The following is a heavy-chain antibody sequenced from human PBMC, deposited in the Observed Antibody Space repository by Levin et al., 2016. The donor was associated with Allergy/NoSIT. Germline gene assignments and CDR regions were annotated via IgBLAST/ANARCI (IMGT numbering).Heavy chain of an antibody. D-gene: IGHD3-10*01. CDR2: ISGSGGST. J-gene: IGHJ4*02. CDR1: GFTFSSYA. CDR3: AKGPLYYYGSGSYFVY. V-gene: IGHV3-23*01. Sequence: GGSLRLSCAASGFTFSSYAMSWVRQAPGKGLEWVSAISGSGGSTYYADSVKGRFTISRDNSKNTLYLQMNSLRAEDTAVYYCAKGPLYYYGSGSYFVYWGQGTLVTVSS.